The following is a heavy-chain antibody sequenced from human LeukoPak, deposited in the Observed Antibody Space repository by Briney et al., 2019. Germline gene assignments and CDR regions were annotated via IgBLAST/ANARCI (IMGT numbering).Heavy chain of an antibody. Sequence: ASVKVSCKVSGYTLTELSMHWVRQAPGKGLEWMGGFDPEDGETIYAQKFQGRVTMTEDTSTDTAYMELSSLRSEDTAVYYCARPTTTQWLLDSAFEIWGQGTMVTVSS. J-gene: IGHJ3*02. CDR2: FDPEDGET. CDR3: ARPTTTQWLLDSAFEI. D-gene: IGHD5-12*01. CDR1: GYTLTELS. V-gene: IGHV1-24*01.